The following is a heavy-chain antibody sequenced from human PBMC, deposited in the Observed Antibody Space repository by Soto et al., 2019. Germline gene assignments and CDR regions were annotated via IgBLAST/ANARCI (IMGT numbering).Heavy chain of an antibody. Sequence: EVQLLESGGGLVQPGGSLRLSCAASGFTFSSYAMSWVRQAPGKGLEWVSAISGSGGSTYYADSVKGRFTISRDNSKNTLDLQKNSLGAEEKAVYYWAKDRAVSHGAFDIWGPGTIVTVSS. V-gene: IGHV3-23*01. CDR2: ISGSGGST. D-gene: IGHD6-19*01. J-gene: IGHJ3*02. CDR1: GFTFSSYA. CDR3: AKDRAVSHGAFDI.